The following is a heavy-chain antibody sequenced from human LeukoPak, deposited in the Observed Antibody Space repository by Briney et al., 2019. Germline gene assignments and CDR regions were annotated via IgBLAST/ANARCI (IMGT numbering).Heavy chain of an antibody. V-gene: IGHV3-20*04. CDR3: AREYYYDSSGYLYDAFDI. CDR1: GFTFDDYG. D-gene: IGHD3-22*01. J-gene: IGHJ3*02. Sequence: GGSPRLSCAASGFTFDDYGMSWVRQAPGKGLEWVSGINWNGGSTGYADSVKGRFTISRDNAKNSLYLQMNSLRAEDTALYYCAREYYYDSSGYLYDAFDIWGQGTMVTVSS. CDR2: INWNGGST.